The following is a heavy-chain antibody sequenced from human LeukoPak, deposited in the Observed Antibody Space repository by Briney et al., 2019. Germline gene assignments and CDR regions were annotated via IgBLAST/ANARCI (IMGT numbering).Heavy chain of an antibody. CDR2: IYTSGST. CDR3: ARERDYDFWSGYYKTYYFDY. CDR1: GGSISSYY. Sequence: SETLSLTCTVSGGSISSYYWSWIRQPAGKGLEWIARIYTSGSTNYNPSLKSRVTMSVDTSKNQFSLKLSSVTAADTAVYYCARERDYDFWSGYYKTYYFDYWGQGTLVTVSS. J-gene: IGHJ4*02. V-gene: IGHV4-4*07. D-gene: IGHD3-3*01.